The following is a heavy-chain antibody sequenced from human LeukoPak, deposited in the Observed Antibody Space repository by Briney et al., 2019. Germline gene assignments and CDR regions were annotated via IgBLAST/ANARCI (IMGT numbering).Heavy chain of an antibody. V-gene: IGHV4-39*07. CDR2: IYYSGNS. CDR1: GGSISSNGYY. D-gene: IGHD6-13*01. Sequence: SETLSLTCTVSGGSISSNGYYWGWIRQSPGEGLEWIGSIYYSGNSYYNPSLRSRVTMSIDTSKNQFSLKVNSVTAADTAVYYCAREGAAAGGDYWGQGTLVTVSS. CDR3: AREGAAAGGDY. J-gene: IGHJ4*02.